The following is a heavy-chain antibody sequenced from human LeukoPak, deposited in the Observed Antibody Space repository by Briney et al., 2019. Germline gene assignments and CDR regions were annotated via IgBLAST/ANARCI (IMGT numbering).Heavy chain of an antibody. CDR1: GFTFSSYW. CDR3: ASACGGDCYPSTDTFDY. Sequence: HTGGSLRLSCAASGFTFSSYWMSWVRQAPGKGLEWVANIKQDGSEKYYVDSVKGRFTISRDNAKNSLYLQMNSLRAEDTAVYYCASACGGDCYPSTDTFDYWGQGTLVTVSS. CDR2: IKQDGSEK. J-gene: IGHJ4*02. V-gene: IGHV3-7*01. D-gene: IGHD2-21*02.